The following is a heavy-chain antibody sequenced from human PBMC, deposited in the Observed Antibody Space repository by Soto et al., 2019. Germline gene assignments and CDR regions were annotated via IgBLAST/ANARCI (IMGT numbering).Heavy chain of an antibody. CDR1: GFTFSDYY. Sequence: PGGSLRLSCAASGFTFSDYYMSWIRQAPGKGLEWVSYISSSGSTIYYADSVKGRFTISRDNAKNSLYLQMNSLRAEDTTVYYCARARDSGYDYGPDYWGQGTLVTVSS. D-gene: IGHD5-12*01. CDR2: ISSSGSTI. CDR3: ARARDSGYDYGPDY. V-gene: IGHV3-11*01. J-gene: IGHJ4*02.